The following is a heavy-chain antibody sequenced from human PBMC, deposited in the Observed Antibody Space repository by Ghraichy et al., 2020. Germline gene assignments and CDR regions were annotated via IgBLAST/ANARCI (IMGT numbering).Heavy chain of an antibody. CDR1: GYSFTNYW. CDR3: AREGSSGYPFDY. CDR2: IHPGDSES. D-gene: IGHD3-22*01. J-gene: IGHJ4*02. V-gene: IGHV5-51*01. Sequence: GESLNISCKGSGYSFTNYWIGWVRQMPGKGLEWMGIIHPGDSESRYSPSFQGQVTISVDKSISTAYLQWSSLKASDTAMYYCAREGSSGYPFDYWGQGTLVNVSS.